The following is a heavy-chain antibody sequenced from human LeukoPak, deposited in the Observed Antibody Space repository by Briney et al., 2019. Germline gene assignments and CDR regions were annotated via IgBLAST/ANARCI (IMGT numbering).Heavy chain of an antibody. CDR1: RITFSSHA. CDR2: ISGSGGHT. V-gene: IGHV3-23*01. D-gene: IGHD5-24*01. J-gene: IGHJ6*03. Sequence: GGSLRLSCEAPRITFSSHAMSWVRQAPGKGLQWVSLISGSGGHTYYGDSVKGRFTISRDNSKNTVYLQMSSLRAEDTAIYYCAKGGVATMRDGYNYYYYYMEVWGRGTTVTVPS. CDR3: AKGGVATMRDGYNYYYYYMEV.